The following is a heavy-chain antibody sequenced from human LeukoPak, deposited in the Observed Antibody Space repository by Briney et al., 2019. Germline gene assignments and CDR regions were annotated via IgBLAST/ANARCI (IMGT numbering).Heavy chain of an antibody. Sequence: PSETLSLTCTVSGGSISSYYWSWIRQPRGKGLEWIGCIYYSGSTNYNPSLKSRVSISVDTSKNQFSLKLSSVTAADTAVYYCARPRGYSYGWDAFDIWGQGTMVTVSS. J-gene: IGHJ3*02. CDR3: ARPRGYSYGWDAFDI. CDR1: GGSISSYY. V-gene: IGHV4-59*08. CDR2: IYYSGST. D-gene: IGHD5-18*01.